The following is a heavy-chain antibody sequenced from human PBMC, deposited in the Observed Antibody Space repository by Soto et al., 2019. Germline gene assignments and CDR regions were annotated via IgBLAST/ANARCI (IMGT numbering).Heavy chain of an antibody. V-gene: IGHV4-34*01. J-gene: IGHJ6*03. CDR1: GGSFTGYY. Sequence: QVQLQQWGAGLLKPSETLSLTCVVSGGSFTGYYWNWIRQSPGKGLEWMGEINNSGRTRYNPSLKSRGTISIDMSKNQLSLQLTSVTAADTAMYFCARSLRKEVVDRQRPSYFYYMDVWGKGTTVAVSS. CDR3: ARSLRKEVVDRQRPSYFYYMDV. CDR2: INNSGRT. D-gene: IGHD3-22*01.